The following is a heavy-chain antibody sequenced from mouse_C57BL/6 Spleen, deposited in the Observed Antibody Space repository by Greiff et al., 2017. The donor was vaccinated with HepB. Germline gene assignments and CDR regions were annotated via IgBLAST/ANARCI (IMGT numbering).Heavy chain of an antibody. CDR3: ARGGGFITTVVGDYYYAMDY. Sequence: EVKLMESGPGLVKPSQSLSLTCSVTGYSITSGYYWNWIRQFPGNKLEWMGYISYDGSNNYNPSLKNRISITRDTSKNQFFLKLNSVTTEDTATYYCARGGGFITTVVGDYYYAMDYWGQGTSVTVSS. CDR2: ISYDGSN. V-gene: IGHV3-6*01. D-gene: IGHD1-1*01. J-gene: IGHJ4*01. CDR1: GYSITSGYY.